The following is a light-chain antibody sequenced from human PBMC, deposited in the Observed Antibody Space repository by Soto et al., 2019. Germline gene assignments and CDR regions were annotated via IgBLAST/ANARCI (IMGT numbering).Light chain of an antibody. J-gene: IGKJ1*01. CDR2: DVS. V-gene: IGKV3-20*01. Sequence: EIVLTQSPGTLSLSPGERATLSCRASQSVTNNYLAWYQHKPGQAPRLLIHDVSSRATGIPDRFSGSGSGTDFTLTISRLEPGDFAVYYCQHSASSSRTFGQGTKVEIK. CDR3: QHSASSSRT. CDR1: QSVTNNY.